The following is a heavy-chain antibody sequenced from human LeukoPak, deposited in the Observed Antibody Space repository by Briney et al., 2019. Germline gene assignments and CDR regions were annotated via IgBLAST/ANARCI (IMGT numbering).Heavy chain of an antibody. J-gene: IGHJ4*02. D-gene: IGHD3-22*01. CDR1: GYSFTSYW. Sequence: GESLKISCKGSGYSFTSYWIGWVRQMPGKGLEWMGIIYPGDSDTRYSPSFQGQVTISADKSISTAYLQWSSLKASDTAMYYCARGRSYYESSSSLDFDYWGQGTLVTVSS. CDR2: IYPGDSDT. V-gene: IGHV5-51*01. CDR3: ARGRSYYESSSSLDFDY.